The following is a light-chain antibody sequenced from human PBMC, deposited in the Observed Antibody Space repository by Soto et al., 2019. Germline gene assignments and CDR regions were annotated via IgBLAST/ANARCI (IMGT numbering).Light chain of an antibody. CDR3: QQYNSYSA. V-gene: IGKV1-5*01. Sequence: DIPMTQSPSSLSASVGDRVTITCRASQTISSWLAWYQQKPGKAPKLLIYDASSLESGVPSRFSGSGSGTEFTLTISSLQPDDFATYYCQQYNSYSAFGQGTRWIS. CDR2: DAS. CDR1: QTISSW. J-gene: IGKJ1*01.